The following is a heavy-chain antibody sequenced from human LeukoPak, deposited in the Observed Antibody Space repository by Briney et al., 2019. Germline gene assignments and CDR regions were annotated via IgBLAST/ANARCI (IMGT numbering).Heavy chain of an antibody. CDR3: ANGWSPDY. J-gene: IGHJ4*02. CDR2: ISGSGGST. Sequence: GGSLRLSCAASGFTFSSYAMSWVRQAPGKGLEWVSGISGSGGSTYYADSVKGRFTIFRDNSKNTLYLQMNSLRAEDTAVYHCANGWSPDYWGRGTLVTVSS. CDR1: GFTFSSYA. V-gene: IGHV3-23*01. D-gene: IGHD2-15*01.